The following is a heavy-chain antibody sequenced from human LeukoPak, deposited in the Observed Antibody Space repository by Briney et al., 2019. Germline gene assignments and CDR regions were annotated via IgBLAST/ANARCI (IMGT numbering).Heavy chain of an antibody. Sequence: GGSLRLSCAASGFTFSNYWMSWVRQAPGKGLEWVANIKQDGSEKYYVNSVKGRFTISRNNAKNSLYLQMNSLRAEDTAIYFCAREDDWNYEDYWGQGTLVTVSS. V-gene: IGHV3-7*01. CDR3: AREDDWNYEDY. CDR2: IKQDGSEK. J-gene: IGHJ4*02. D-gene: IGHD1-7*01. CDR1: GFTFSNYW.